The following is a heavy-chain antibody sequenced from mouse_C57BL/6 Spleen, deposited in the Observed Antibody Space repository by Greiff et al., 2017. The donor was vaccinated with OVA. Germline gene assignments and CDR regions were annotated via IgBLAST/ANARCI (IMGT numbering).Heavy chain of an antibody. CDR2: IHPNSGST. D-gene: IGHD1-1*01. CDR1: GYTFTSYW. J-gene: IGHJ2*01. V-gene: IGHV1-64*01. Sequence: VKLQQPGAELVKPGASVKLSCKASGYTFTSYWMHWVKQRPGQGLEWIGMIHPNSGSTNYNEKFKSKATLTVDKSSSTAYMQLSSLTSEDSAVYYCARQFITTVVASGYWGQGTTLTVSS. CDR3: ARQFITTVVASGY.